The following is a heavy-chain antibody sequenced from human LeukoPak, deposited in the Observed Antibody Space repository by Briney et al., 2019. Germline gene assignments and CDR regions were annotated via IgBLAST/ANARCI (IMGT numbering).Heavy chain of an antibody. J-gene: IGHJ6*03. Sequence: SETLSLTCAVYGGSFSGYYWSWIRQPPGKGLEWIGEINHSGSTNYNPSLKSRVTISVDTSKNQFSLKLSSVTAADTAVYYCARHPFAAAGTRAYYMDVWGKGTTVTVSS. V-gene: IGHV4-34*01. CDR2: INHSGST. CDR1: GGSFSGYY. D-gene: IGHD6-13*01. CDR3: ARHPFAAAGTRAYYMDV.